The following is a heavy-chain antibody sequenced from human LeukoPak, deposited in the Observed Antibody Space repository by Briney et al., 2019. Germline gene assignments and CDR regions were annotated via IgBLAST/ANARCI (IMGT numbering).Heavy chain of an antibody. J-gene: IGHJ4*02. CDR2: IYSGGTT. CDR3: GREWAVDF. CDR1: GFIVSGNY. V-gene: IGHV3-66*01. Sequence: GGSLRLSCAVSGFIVSGNYMNWVRQAPGKGLEWVSMIYSGGTTYYADSVKGRFTISRDNAKNSLYLQMNSLRVEDTAVYYCGREWAVDFWGQGTLVTVSS.